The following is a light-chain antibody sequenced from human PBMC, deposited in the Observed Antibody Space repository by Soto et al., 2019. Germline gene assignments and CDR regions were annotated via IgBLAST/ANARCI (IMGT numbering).Light chain of an antibody. V-gene: IGLV2-14*01. CDR3: SSYTSSSLDYV. CDR1: SSDVGGYNY. Sequence: QSALTQPASVSGSPGQSITISCTGTSSDVGGYNYVSWYQQHPGKAPKLMIYEVSNRPSGVSNRFSGSKSGNTASLTISGLPAEDEADYYCSSYTSSSLDYVFGTGTKVTVL. CDR2: EVS. J-gene: IGLJ1*01.